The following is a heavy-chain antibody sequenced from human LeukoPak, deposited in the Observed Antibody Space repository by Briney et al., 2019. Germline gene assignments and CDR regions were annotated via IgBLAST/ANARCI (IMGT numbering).Heavy chain of an antibody. V-gene: IGHV3-53*01. D-gene: IGHD4-17*01. CDR1: GFTVSSNY. CDR2: IYSGGST. Sequence: PGGSLRLSCAASGFTVSSNYMSWVRQAPGKGLEWVSVIYSGGSTYYADSVKGRFTISRDNSKNTLYLQMNSLRAEDTAVYYCVRDRHGDYSPDYYYYGMDVWGKGTTVTVSS. CDR3: VRDRHGDYSPDYYYYGMDV. J-gene: IGHJ6*04.